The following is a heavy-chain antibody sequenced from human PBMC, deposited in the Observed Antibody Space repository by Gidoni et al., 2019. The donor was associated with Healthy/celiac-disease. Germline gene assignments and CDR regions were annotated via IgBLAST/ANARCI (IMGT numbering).Heavy chain of an antibody. J-gene: IGHJ5*02. CDR3: ARVFTQQLVLNNWFDP. CDR1: GGSFSGYY. CDR2: INHSGST. D-gene: IGHD6-13*01. V-gene: IGHV4-34*01. Sequence: QVQLQQWGAGLLKPSETLSLTCAVSGGSFSGYYWSWIRQPPGKGLEWIGEINHSGSTNYTPSLKSRVTISVDTSKNQFSLKLSSVTAADTAVYYCARVFTQQLVLNNWFDPWGQGTLVTVSS.